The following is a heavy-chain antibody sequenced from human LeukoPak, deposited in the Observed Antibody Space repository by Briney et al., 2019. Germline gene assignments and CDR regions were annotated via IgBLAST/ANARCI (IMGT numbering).Heavy chain of an antibody. V-gene: IGHV3-21*01. CDR1: ALTFSLYS. D-gene: IGHD5-12*01. J-gene: IGHJ4*02. Sequence: AGSLRLSCAVSALTFSLYSMSWVRQAPGKGLEWLSSIDRFSNDIYYADSVKGPFTLSRDNAKQSLYMVMDSLRAEDTALYYCARYLVATDYEVLTGFCDYWGQGTLVTVSS. CDR2: IDRFSNDI. CDR3: ARYLVATDYEVLTGFCDY.